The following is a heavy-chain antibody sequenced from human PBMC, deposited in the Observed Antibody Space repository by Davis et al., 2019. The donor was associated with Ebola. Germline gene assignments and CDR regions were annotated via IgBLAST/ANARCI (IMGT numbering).Heavy chain of an antibody. V-gene: IGHV3-33*08. CDR1: GFTFSSYW. D-gene: IGHD1-14*01. Sequence: GESLKISCAASGFTFSSYWMSWVRQAPGKGLEWVAVIWYDGSNKYYADSVKGRFTISRDNSKNTLYLQMNSLRAEDTAVYYCARVGGAGASPEPRVSFDYWGQGTLVTVSS. CDR2: IWYDGSNK. J-gene: IGHJ4*02. CDR3: ARVGGAGASPEPRVSFDY.